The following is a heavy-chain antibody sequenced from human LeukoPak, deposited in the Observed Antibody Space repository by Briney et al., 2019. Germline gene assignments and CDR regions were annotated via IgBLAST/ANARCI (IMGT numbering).Heavy chain of an antibody. CDR2: IMKDGSTK. V-gene: IGHV3-7*01. D-gene: IGHD3-22*01. CDR3: VSSGYSGY. CDR1: GFTFSGYW. J-gene: IGHJ4*02. Sequence: GGSLRLSCVASGFTFSGYWMSWVRQAPGKGLEWEANIMKDGSTKKYVDSVKGRFTISRDNAKNSLYLQMNSLRVEDTAVYYCVSSGYSGYWGQGTLVTVSS.